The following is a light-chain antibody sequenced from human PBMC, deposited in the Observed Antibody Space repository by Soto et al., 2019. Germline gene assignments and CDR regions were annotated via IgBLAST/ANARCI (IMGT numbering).Light chain of an antibody. J-gene: IGLJ1*01. Sequence: QSVLTQPPSVSGTPGQRVTISCSGSSSNIGRNTVNWYQQLPGTAPKFLMYSFNERPSGVPDRFSGSKSGTSASLAIRGLQFEDEADYYCAAWYDSLNGYVFGTGTKLTVL. CDR3: AAWYDSLNGYV. CDR2: SFN. CDR1: SSNIGRNT. V-gene: IGLV1-44*01.